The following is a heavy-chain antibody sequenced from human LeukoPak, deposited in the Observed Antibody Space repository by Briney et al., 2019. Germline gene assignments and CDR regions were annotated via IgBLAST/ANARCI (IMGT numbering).Heavy chain of an antibody. Sequence: GGSLRLSCAASGFTFSSYAMHWVRQAPGKGLEWVSYITSSSTIYYADSVKGRFTISRDNAKNSLYLQMNSLRAEDTAVYYCARRYCSSTSCYQDYWGQGTLVTVSS. CDR3: ARRYCSSTSCYQDY. CDR2: ITSSSTI. J-gene: IGHJ4*02. D-gene: IGHD2-2*01. V-gene: IGHV3-48*01. CDR1: GFTFSSYA.